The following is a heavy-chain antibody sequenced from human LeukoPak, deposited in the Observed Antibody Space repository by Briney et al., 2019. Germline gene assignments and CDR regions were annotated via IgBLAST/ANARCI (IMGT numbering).Heavy chain of an antibody. CDR1: GYKFTTYW. Sequence: GESLKISCKGSGYKFTTYWIGWVRQMPGKGLEWMGIIYPGDSDTRYSPSFQGQVTISADKSINTAYLEWSSLKASDTAIYYCARQGAAGKYYYYYMDVWGKGTTVTVSS. CDR3: ARQGAAGKYYYYYMDV. CDR2: IYPGDSDT. V-gene: IGHV5-51*01. D-gene: IGHD6-13*01. J-gene: IGHJ6*03.